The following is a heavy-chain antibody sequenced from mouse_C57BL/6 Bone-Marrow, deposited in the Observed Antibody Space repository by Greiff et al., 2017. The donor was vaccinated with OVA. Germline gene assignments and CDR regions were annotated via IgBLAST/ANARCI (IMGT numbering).Heavy chain of an antibody. CDR2: INPSSGYT. V-gene: IGHV1-7*01. D-gene: IGHD4-1*01. CDR1: GYTFTSYW. J-gene: IGHJ2*01. CDR3: ARKRGHPYYFDY. Sequence: QVQLQQSGAELAKPGASVKLSCKASGYTFTSYWMHWVKQRPGQGLEWIGYINPSSGYTKYNQKFKVKATLTADKSSSTAYMQLSSLTYEDSAVYYCARKRGHPYYFDYWGKGTTLTVSS.